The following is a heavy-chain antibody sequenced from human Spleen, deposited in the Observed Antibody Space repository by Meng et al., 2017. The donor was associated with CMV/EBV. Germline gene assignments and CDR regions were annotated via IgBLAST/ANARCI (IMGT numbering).Heavy chain of an antibody. CDR2: IYWDDDK. Sequence: FSRFSLSTSGVGVGWIRQPPGKALDWLALIYWDDDKRYRPSLRSRLTITKDTSKNQVVLTMTNMDPVDTATYYCASLYGATSYFDYWGQGTLVTVSS. J-gene: IGHJ4*02. CDR3: ASLYGATSYFDY. D-gene: IGHD4/OR15-4a*01. CDR1: RFSLSTSGVG. V-gene: IGHV2-5*02.